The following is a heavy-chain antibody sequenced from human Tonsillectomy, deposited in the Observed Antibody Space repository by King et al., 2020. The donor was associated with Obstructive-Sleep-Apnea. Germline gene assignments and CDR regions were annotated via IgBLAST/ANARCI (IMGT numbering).Heavy chain of an antibody. CDR3: ARDHGYSYGYIDYYFDN. CDR2: ISYDGSNK. J-gene: IGHJ4*02. Sequence: VQLVESGGGVVQPGRSLRLSCAASGFTFSNYAMHWVRQAPGKGLEWVAIISYDGSNKYNADSVKGRFTISRDDSKNTLYLQMNSLRAEDTAVYYCARDHGYSYGYIDYYFDNWGQGTLVTVSS. V-gene: IGHV3-30-3*01. CDR1: GFTFSNYA. D-gene: IGHD5-18*01.